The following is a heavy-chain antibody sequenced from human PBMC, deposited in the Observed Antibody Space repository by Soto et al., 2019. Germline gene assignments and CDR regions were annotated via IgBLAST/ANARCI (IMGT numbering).Heavy chain of an antibody. CDR2: IYYSGST. Sequence: AETLASACTVSGGSVSSGSYYWSWIRQPPGRVLEWIGYIYYSGSTNYNPSLKSRVTISVGTSKNQFSLKLSSVTAADTAVDECGRGRYSRSWYGKPNWFEPWGEGTRV. CDR3: GRGRYSRSWYGKPNWFEP. CDR1: GGSVSSGSYY. J-gene: IGHJ5*02. D-gene: IGHD6-13*01. V-gene: IGHV4-61*01.